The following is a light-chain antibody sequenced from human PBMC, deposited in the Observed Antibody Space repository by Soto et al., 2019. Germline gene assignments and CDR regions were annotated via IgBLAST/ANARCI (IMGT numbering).Light chain of an antibody. J-gene: IGLJ2*01. Sequence: SVLTQPPSVSGAPGQRVTISCTGSSSNIRAGYDVHWYQQLPGTAPKLLIYGNSNRPSGVPDRFSGSKSGTSASLAITGLQAEDEADYYCQSYDSRLTVVFGGGTKLTVL. CDR3: QSYDSRLTVV. V-gene: IGLV1-40*01. CDR2: GNS. CDR1: SSNIRAGYD.